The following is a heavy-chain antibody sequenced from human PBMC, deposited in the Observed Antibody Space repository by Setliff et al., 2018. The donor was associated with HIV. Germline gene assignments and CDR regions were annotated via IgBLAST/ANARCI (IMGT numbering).Heavy chain of an antibody. CDR2: ISYDGSNK. D-gene: IGHD5-12*01. CDR3: ARGGRWLQFYYFDY. Sequence: GGSLRLSCAASGFTFTSYSMHWVRQAPGKGLEWVAVISYDGSNKYYADSVKGRFTISRDNSKNTLYLQMNSLRLEDTAVYYCARGGRWLQFYYFDYWGQGTLVTVSS. V-gene: IGHV3-30*01. CDR1: GFTFTSYS. J-gene: IGHJ4*02.